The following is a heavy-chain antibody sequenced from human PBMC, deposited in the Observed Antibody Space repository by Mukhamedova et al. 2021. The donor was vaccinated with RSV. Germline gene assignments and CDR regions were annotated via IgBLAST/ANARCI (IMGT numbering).Heavy chain of an antibody. V-gene: IGHV3-30*04. CDR1: SYA. Sequence: SYAMHWVRQAPGKGLEWVAVISYDGSNKYYADSVKGRFTISRDNSKNTLYLQMNSLRAEDTAVYYCASPSIAVAGWGQGTLVTV. D-gene: IGHD6-19*01. CDR3: ASPSIAVAG. CDR2: ISYDGSNK. J-gene: IGHJ4*02.